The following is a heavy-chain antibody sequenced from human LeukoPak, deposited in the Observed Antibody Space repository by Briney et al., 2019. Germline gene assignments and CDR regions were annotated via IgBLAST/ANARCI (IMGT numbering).Heavy chain of an antibody. J-gene: IGHJ4*02. CDR3: ARGGGLNTNFDY. CDR1: GFTFRNYW. D-gene: IGHD2-15*01. Sequence: PGGSLRLSCAASGFTFRNYWMGWVRQAPGKGLEWVANTKPDGSAEYYADSVRGRFTTSRDNANNFLYLQMNRLRAEDTAVYYCARGGGLNTNFDYWGQGTLVTVCS. CDR2: TKPDGSAE. V-gene: IGHV3-7*01.